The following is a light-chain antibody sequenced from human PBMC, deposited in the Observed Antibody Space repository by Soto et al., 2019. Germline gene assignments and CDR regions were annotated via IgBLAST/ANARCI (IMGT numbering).Light chain of an antibody. CDR3: QAWDSNDVV. J-gene: IGLJ2*01. CDR2: QDS. V-gene: IGLV3-1*01. CDR1: KLGDRF. Sequence: SYELTQPPSLSVSPGQTASITCSGDKLGDRFVCWYQQKPGQSPVLVIYQDSQRPSGIPKRCSGSNSGNTATLTISGTQAMDEADYCCQAWDSNDVVFGGGTKLTVL.